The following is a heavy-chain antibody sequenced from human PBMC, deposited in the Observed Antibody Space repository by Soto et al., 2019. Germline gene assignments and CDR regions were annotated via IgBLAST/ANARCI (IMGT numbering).Heavy chain of an antibody. D-gene: IGHD2-21*02. CDR1: GGSISSGDYY. CDR3: ARGGIDDCGGDCYSVAFDI. CDR2: IYYSGST. V-gene: IGHV4-30-4*01. Sequence: SETLSLTCTVSGGSISSGDYYWSWIRQPPGKGLEWIGYIYYSGSTYYNPSLKSRVTISVDTSKNQFSLKLSSVTAADTAVYYCARGGIDDCGGDCYSVAFDIWGQGTMVTVSS. J-gene: IGHJ3*02.